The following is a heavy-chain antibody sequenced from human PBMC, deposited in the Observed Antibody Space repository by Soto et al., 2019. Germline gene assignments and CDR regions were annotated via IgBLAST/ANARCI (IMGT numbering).Heavy chain of an antibody. CDR2: IGERGDGT. V-gene: IGHV3-23*02. CDR3: TGAESPDTAYFSLY. J-gene: IGHJ4*02. CDR1: GFTFSDYY. D-gene: IGHD7-27*01. Sequence: GGSLRLSCAASGFTFSDYYMSWIRQAPGKGLEWVSAIGERGDGTAYRDSVKGRFTISRDTSNGVAYLQMSSLRVDDSAVYYCTGAESPDTAYFSLYWGQGTPVTVSS.